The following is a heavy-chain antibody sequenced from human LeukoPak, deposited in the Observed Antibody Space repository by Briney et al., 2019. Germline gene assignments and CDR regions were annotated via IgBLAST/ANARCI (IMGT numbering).Heavy chain of an antibody. CDR3: ARSIMITFGGVIVIPDYNWFDP. CDR2: IYYSGST. Sequence: SETLSLTCTVSGGSISSSSYYWGWIRQPPGKGLEWIGSIYYSGSTYYNPSLKSRVTISVDTSKNQFSLKLSSVTAADTAVYYCARSIMITFGGVIVIPDYNWFDPWGQGTLVTVSS. D-gene: IGHD3-16*02. V-gene: IGHV4-39*01. J-gene: IGHJ5*02. CDR1: GGSISSSSYY.